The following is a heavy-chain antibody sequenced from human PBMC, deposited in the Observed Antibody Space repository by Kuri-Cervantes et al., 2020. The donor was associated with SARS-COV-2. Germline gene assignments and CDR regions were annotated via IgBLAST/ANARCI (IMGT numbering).Heavy chain of an antibody. CDR2: INPDGSYI. V-gene: IGHV3-74*01. J-gene: IGHJ3*01. CDR1: GFTFSGHW. Sequence: GESLKISCAASGFTFSGHWIHWVRQAPGKGLVWVSRINPDGSYINNADSVKGRFTLSRDNAKNMLFLQMNSLRADDTAIFYCARDDGLSVGGLAFDLWGQGTMVTVSS. D-gene: IGHD1-26*01. CDR3: ARDDGLSVGGLAFDL.